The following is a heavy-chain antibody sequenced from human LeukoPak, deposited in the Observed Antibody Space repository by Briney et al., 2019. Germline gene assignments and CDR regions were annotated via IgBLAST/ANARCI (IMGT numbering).Heavy chain of an antibody. Sequence: ASVKVSCKASGYTFTGYYMHWVRQAPGQGLEWMGGIIPIFGTANYAQKFQGRVTITADESTSTAYMELSSLRSEDTAVYYCARDLLGFLAQKEGDYYDNSGQAVYFDYWGQGTLVTVSS. D-gene: IGHD3-22*01. V-gene: IGHV1-69*13. CDR3: ARDLLGFLAQKEGDYYDNSGQAVYFDY. J-gene: IGHJ4*02. CDR2: IIPIFGTA. CDR1: GYTFTGYY.